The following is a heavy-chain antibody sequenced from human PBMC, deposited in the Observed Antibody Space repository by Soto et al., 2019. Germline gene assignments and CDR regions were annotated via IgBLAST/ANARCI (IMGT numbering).Heavy chain of an antibody. D-gene: IGHD6-19*01. J-gene: IGHJ4*02. CDR1: GYTFSSNG. V-gene: IGHV1-18*04. CDR2: ISTFNGNA. Sequence: QVQLVQSGAEVKKPGASVKVSCKASGYTFSSNGVSWVRQAPGHGLEWMGWISTFNGNAHYAQKFQGRVTMTTDTSMNTAYMELRSLSSDDTAVYYCARLNGYSSGWYDYWGQGTLVTVSS. CDR3: ARLNGYSSGWYDY.